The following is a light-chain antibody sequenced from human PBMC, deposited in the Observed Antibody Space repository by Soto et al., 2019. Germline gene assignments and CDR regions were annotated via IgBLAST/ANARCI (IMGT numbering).Light chain of an antibody. CDR1: SSDVGGYNY. Sequence: QSALTQPPSASGSLGQSVTISCNGTSSDVGGYNYVSWYQQHPGKAPKLLIYDVSHRPSGVPDRFSGSKSGNTASLTVSGLQAEDETDYYCSSYAGSNNLVFGTGTKLTVL. CDR3: SSYAGSNNLV. CDR2: DVS. J-gene: IGLJ1*01. V-gene: IGLV2-8*01.